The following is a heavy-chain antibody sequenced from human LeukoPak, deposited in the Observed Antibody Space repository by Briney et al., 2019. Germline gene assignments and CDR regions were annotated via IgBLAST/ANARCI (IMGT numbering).Heavy chain of an antibody. J-gene: IGHJ4*02. CDR2: ISYDGSNK. D-gene: IGHD3-22*01. CDR1: GFTFSSYA. CDR3: ARESRPIVVVNPLDY. V-gene: IGHV3-30-3*01. Sequence: GGSLRLSCAASGFTFSSYAMHWVRQAPGKGLEWVAVISYDGSNKYYADSVKGRFTISRDNSKNTLYLQMNSLRAEDTAVYYCARESRPIVVVNPLDYWGQGTLVTVSS.